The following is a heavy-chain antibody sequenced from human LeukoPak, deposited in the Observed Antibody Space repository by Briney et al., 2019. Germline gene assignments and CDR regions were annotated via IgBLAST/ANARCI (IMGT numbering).Heavy chain of an antibody. J-gene: IGHJ4*02. CDR1: GFTVSSNY. V-gene: IGHV3-66*01. Sequence: GGSLRLSCAASGFTVSSNYMSWVRQAPGKGLEWVSVIYSGGSTYYADSVKGRFTISRDNSKNTLYLQMNSLRAEDTAVYYCARGPDFWSGYYTFDYWGQGTLVTVS. CDR2: IYSGGST. D-gene: IGHD3-3*01. CDR3: ARGPDFWSGYYTFDY.